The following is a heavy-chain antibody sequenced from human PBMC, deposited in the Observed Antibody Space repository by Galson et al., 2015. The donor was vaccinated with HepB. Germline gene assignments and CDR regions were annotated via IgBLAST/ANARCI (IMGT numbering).Heavy chain of an antibody. J-gene: IGHJ6*02. CDR1: GFTFSSYS. Sequence: SLRLSCAASGFTFSSYSMNWVRQAPGKGLEWVSSISSSSSYIYYADSVKGRFTISRDNAKNSLYLQMNSLRAEDTAVYYCARDHGGTSCEGCYYYYYGMDVWGQGTTVTVSS. CDR2: ISSSSSYI. D-gene: IGHD2-2*01. CDR3: ARDHGGTSCEGCYYYYYGMDV. V-gene: IGHV3-21*01.